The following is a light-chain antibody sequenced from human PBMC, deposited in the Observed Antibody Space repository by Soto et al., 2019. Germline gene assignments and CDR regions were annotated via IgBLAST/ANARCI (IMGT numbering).Light chain of an antibody. Sequence: AIRMTQSPSSLSASTGDRVTITCRASQGVSSYLAWYKQKPGKAHKLLIYAASTLQSGVPSRFSGSGSGTDFTLTISCLRSEDFATYYCRQYYSYPRTFGQGTKVDIK. CDR3: RQYYSYPRT. CDR2: AAS. CDR1: QGVSSY. J-gene: IGKJ1*01. V-gene: IGKV1-8*01.